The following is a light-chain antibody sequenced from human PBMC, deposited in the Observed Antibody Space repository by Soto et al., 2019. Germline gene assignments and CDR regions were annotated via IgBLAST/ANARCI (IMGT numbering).Light chain of an antibody. CDR3: QQYRGWPRT. CDR1: QSVDIN. Sequence: EIVLTQSPATQSVSPGERVTLSCRASQSVDINLAWYQQKPGQAPRLLIYGASTRATDMSGTFSGRGSGTEFTLTINNLRPEDFAVYYCQQYRGWPRTFGQGTKVDIK. V-gene: IGKV3-15*01. J-gene: IGKJ1*01. CDR2: GAS.